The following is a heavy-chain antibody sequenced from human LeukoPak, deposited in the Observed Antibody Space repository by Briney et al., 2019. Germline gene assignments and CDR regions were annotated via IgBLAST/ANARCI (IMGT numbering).Heavy chain of an antibody. D-gene: IGHD2-2*01. Sequence: SETLSLTCAVCGYSISSGYYWGWIRQPPGKGLEWIGSIHHSGNTYYNPSLKSRVTISVDTSKNQFSLKLTSVTAADTAVYYCASRVVPGATYYFHYWGQGILVTVSS. CDR2: IHHSGNT. V-gene: IGHV4-38-2*01. CDR1: GYSISSGYY. J-gene: IGHJ4*02. CDR3: ASRVVPGATYYFHY.